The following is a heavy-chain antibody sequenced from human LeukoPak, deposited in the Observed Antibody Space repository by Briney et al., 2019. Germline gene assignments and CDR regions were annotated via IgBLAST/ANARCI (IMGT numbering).Heavy chain of an antibody. D-gene: IGHD6-13*01. CDR1: GYTFTGYY. J-gene: IGHJ4*02. CDR3: ARDPYSNTWALDY. V-gene: IGHV1-2*02. Sequence: HRASVKVSCKASGYTFTGYYMHWVRQAPGQGLEWMGWINPNSGGTNYAQKFQGRVTMTRDTSISTAYMELSRLRSDDTAVYYCARDPYSNTWALDYWGQGTLVTVSS. CDR2: INPNSGGT.